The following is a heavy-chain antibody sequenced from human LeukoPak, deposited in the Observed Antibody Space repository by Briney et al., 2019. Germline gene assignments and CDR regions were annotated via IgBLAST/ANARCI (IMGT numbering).Heavy chain of an antibody. CDR1: GGSFSGYY. CDR2: IYYSGST. Sequence: NPSETLSLTCAVYGGSFSGYYWSWIRQPPGKGLEWIGYIYYSGSTNYNPSLKSRVTLSVDTSKNQFSLKLSSVTAADTAVYYCARGSSVPDYWGQGTLVTVSS. J-gene: IGHJ4*02. V-gene: IGHV4-59*12. D-gene: IGHD6-6*01. CDR3: ARGSSVPDY.